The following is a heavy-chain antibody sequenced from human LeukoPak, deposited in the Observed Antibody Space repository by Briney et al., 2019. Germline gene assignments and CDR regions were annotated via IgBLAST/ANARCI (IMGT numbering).Heavy chain of an antibody. CDR1: GYTFNTYA. D-gene: IGHD3-16*02. J-gene: IGHJ5*01. CDR2: INPNTGNP. V-gene: IGHV7-4-1*02. Sequence: ASVKVSCKASGYTFNTYAMNWVRQAPGQGLEWMGWINPNTGNPTYAQGFTGRFVFSLDTSVSTTYLQISSLKPEDTAVYYCARAYQHLGGLSFPDSWGQGTLVTVSS. CDR3: ARAYQHLGGLSFPDS.